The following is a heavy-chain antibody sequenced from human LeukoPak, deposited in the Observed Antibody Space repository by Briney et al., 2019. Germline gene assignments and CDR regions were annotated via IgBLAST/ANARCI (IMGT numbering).Heavy chain of an antibody. CDR1: GFTFSSYW. CDR3: ARHLHTYALDY. V-gene: IGHV3-74*01. Sequence: GGSLRLSCAASGFTFSSYWMHWVRQAPGKGLVWVSRINSDGSSTNYADSVKGRFTTSRDNAKNTLYLQMNSLRVEDTAVYYCARHLHTYALDYWGQGTLVTVSS. J-gene: IGHJ4*02. CDR2: INSDGSST. D-gene: IGHD2-2*01.